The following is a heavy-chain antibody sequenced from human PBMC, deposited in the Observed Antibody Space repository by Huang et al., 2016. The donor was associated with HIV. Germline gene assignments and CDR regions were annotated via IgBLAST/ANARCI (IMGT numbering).Heavy chain of an antibody. D-gene: IGHD3-22*01. V-gene: IGHV4-34*02. CDR1: GGSFSGHY. CDR3: ARMFKYDSGGYWGNDAFDI. J-gene: IGHJ3*02. Sequence: QVQLQQWGAELLKPSETLSLTCAVSGGSFSGHYWTWIRQPPGRGLEWIWEISDRGSTTYNPSLMSRVTISGDTSQSQFSLKLNSVTAADTAIYYCARMFKYDSGGYWGNDAFDIWGQGTMVTVSS. CDR2: ISDRGST.